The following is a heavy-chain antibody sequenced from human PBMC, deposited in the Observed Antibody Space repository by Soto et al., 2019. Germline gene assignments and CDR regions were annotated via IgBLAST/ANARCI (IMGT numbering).Heavy chain of an antibody. V-gene: IGHV1-46*01. J-gene: IGHJ6*02. CDR1: GYTFTSYY. CDR3: ARDRPPGIAAAVTYYYGMDV. CDR2: INPSGGST. Sequence: ASVKVSCKASGYTFTSYYMHWVRQAPGQGLEWMGIINPSGGSTSYAQKFQGRVTMTRDTSTSTVYMELSSLRSEDTAVYYCARDRPPGIAAAVTYYYGMDVWGQGTTVTVSS. D-gene: IGHD6-13*01.